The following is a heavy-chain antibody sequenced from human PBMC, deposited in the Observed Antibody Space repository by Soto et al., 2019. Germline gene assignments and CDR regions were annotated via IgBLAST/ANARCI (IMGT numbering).Heavy chain of an antibody. CDR1: GGSINSYY. J-gene: IGHJ4*02. Sequence: SETLSLTCSVSGGSINSYYWSWIRQPPGKGLEWVGYIYYTGSTNYNPSLKSRVTISVDTSKNHFSLKLSSVTAADTAVYYCAREVPGIAAAGTFSNFDYWGQGTLVTVSS. D-gene: IGHD6-13*01. CDR3: AREVPGIAAAGTFSNFDY. V-gene: IGHV4-59*01. CDR2: IYYTGST.